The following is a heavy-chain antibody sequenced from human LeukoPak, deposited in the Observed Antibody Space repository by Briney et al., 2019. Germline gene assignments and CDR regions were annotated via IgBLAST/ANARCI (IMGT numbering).Heavy chain of an antibody. J-gene: IGHJ4*02. V-gene: IGHV4-59*01. CDR1: GGSISSYY. D-gene: IGHD4-11*01. CDR2: IYYSGST. Sequence: SETQSLTCTVSGGSISSYYWSWIRQPPGKGLEWIGYIYYSGSTNYNPSLKSRVTISVDTSKNQFSLKLSSVTAADTAVYYCARGESKRYFDYWGQGTLVTVSS. CDR3: ARGESKRYFDY.